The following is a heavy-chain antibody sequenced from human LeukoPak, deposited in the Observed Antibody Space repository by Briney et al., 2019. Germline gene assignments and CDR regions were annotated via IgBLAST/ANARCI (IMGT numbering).Heavy chain of an antibody. Sequence: ASVKVSCKAPGYTFTNYAMSWVRQAPGQGLEWMGWINTNTGNPTYAQGFTGRFVFSLDTSVSTAYLQISSLKAEDTAVYYCARVMVRGVIWFDPWGQGTLVTVSS. V-gene: IGHV7-4-1*02. CDR3: ARVMVRGVIWFDP. CDR2: INTNTGNP. J-gene: IGHJ5*02. CDR1: GYTFTNYA. D-gene: IGHD3-10*01.